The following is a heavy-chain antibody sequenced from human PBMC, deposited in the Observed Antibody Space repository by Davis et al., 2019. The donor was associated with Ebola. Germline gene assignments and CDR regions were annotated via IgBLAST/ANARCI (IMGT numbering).Heavy chain of an antibody. Sequence: PGGSLRLSCAASGFIVSDKYMSWVRQAPGKGLEWVSVIYRDERTYYADSVKGRFTVSRDNSKNTLYLQMNSLRAEDTAVYYCARVGYCSGGSCYEGLDYWGQGTLVTVSS. V-gene: IGHV3-53*01. CDR1: GFIVSDKY. CDR2: IYRDERT. CDR3: ARVGYCSGGSCYEGLDY. J-gene: IGHJ4*02. D-gene: IGHD2-15*01.